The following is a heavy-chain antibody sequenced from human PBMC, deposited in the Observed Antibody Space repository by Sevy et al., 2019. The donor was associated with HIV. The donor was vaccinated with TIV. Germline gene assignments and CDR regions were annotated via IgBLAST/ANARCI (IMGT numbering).Heavy chain of an antibody. CDR3: AKGRLGSCWYWVY. Sequence: GGSLRLSCAASGFTFSSYAMSWVRQAPGKGLEWVSAISGSGGSTYYADSVKGRFTISRDNSKNTLYLQMNSLRAEDTGVYYCAKGRLGSCWYWVYWGQGTLVTVSS. J-gene: IGHJ4*02. V-gene: IGHV3-23*01. CDR1: GFTFSSYA. D-gene: IGHD6-19*01. CDR2: ISGSGGST.